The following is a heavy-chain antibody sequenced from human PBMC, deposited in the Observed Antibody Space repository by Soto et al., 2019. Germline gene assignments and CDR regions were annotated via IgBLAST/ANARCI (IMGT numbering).Heavy chain of an antibody. V-gene: IGHV3-66*01. CDR1: GFTVSSNY. D-gene: IGHD5-12*01. CDR3: ARGLYSGWYYFDY. CDR2: IYSGGST. J-gene: IGHJ4*02. Sequence: TGGSLRLSCAASGFTVSSNYMSWVRQAPGKGLEWVSVIYSGGSTYYADSVKGRFTISRDNSKNTLYLQMNSLRAEDTAVYYCARGLYSGWYYFDYWGQGTLVTVSS.